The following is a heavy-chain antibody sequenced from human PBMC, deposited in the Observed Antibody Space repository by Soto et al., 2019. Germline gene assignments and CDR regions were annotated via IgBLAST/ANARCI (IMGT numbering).Heavy chain of an antibody. CDR1: GFIFNRFG. V-gene: IGHV3-30*18. CDR3: AKAVDISVRGVPPSDC. J-gene: IGHJ4*02. Sequence: QVQLVESGGGVVQPGMSLRLSCAASGFIFNRFGMHWVRQAPGKGLEWVAVISYDGSNKYYVDSVKGRFTISRDNSQNTLYLEMNSLRPEDTAMYYCAKAVDISVRGVPPSDCWGQGTLVTVSS. D-gene: IGHD3-10*02. CDR2: ISYDGSNK.